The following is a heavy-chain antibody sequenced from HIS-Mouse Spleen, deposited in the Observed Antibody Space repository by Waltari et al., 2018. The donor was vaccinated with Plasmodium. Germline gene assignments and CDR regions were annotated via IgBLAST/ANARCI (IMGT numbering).Heavy chain of an antibody. CDR1: GFTFSSYG. D-gene: IGHD6-13*01. CDR2: ISYDGSNK. CDR3: AKDRRSSSWYVDY. J-gene: IGHJ4*02. Sequence: QVQLVESGGGVVQPGRSLRLSCAASGFTFSSYGMHWVRQAPGKGLGWVAVISYDGSNKYYADSVKGRFTISIDNSKNTLYLQMNSLRAEDTAVYYCAKDRRSSSWYVDYWGQGTLVTVSS. V-gene: IGHV3-30*18.